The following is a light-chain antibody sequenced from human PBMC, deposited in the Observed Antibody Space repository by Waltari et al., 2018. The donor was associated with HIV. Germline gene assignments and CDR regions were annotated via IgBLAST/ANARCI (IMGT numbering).Light chain of an antibody. CDR2: SAS. CDR3: QQYDNWPPYT. V-gene: IGKV3-15*01. J-gene: IGKJ2*01. Sequence: EIVMTQSPATLSVSPGERVTLSCRASQSVRSNLAWYQQKPGQAPRLLIYSASTRAAGFPARFSGSGSGTEFTLTITSLQSEDFAVYYCQQYDNWPPYTFGQGTKLEIK. CDR1: QSVRSN.